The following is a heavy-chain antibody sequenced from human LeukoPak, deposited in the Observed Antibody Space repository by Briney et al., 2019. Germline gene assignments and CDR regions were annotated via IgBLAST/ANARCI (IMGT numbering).Heavy chain of an antibody. Sequence: GGSLRLSCAASGFTFDDYAMHWVRQSPGKGLEWVSGISWNSGSIGYADSVKGRFTISRDNAKNSLYLQMNSLRAEDTALYYCAKPLDYWGQGTLVTVSS. CDR2: ISWNSGSI. CDR1: GFTFDDYA. J-gene: IGHJ4*02. V-gene: IGHV3-9*01. CDR3: AKPLDY.